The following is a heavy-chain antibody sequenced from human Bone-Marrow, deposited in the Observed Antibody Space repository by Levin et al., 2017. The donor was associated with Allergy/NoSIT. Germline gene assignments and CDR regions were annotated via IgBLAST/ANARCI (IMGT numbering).Heavy chain of an antibody. CDR2: ISGSGGST. CDR3: AKGRGGGYDASFDY. V-gene: IGHV3-23*01. Sequence: SGGSLRLSCAASGFTFSSYAMSWVRQAPGKGLEWVSAISGSGGSTYYADSVKGRFTISRDNSKNTLYLQMNSLRAEDTAVYYCAKGRGGGYDASFDYWGQGTLVTVSS. J-gene: IGHJ4*02. CDR1: GFTFSSYA. D-gene: IGHD5-12*01.